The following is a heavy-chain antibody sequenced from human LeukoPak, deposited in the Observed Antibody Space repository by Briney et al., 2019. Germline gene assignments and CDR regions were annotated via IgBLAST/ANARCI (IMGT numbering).Heavy chain of an antibody. V-gene: IGHV1-69*05. J-gene: IGHJ5*02. CDR1: GGTFSSYA. Sequence: SVKVSCKAPGGTFSSYAISWVRQAPGQGLEWMGRIIPIFGTANYAQKFQGRVTITTDESTSTAYMELSSLRSEDTAVYYCARGAPGTRTHWFDPWGQGTLVTVSS. CDR2: IIPIFGTA. CDR3: ARGAPGTRTHWFDP. D-gene: IGHD6-13*01.